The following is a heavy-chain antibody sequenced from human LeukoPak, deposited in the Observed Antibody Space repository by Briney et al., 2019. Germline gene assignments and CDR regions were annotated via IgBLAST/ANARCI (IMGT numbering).Heavy chain of an antibody. Sequence: PGGSLRLSCAASGFTFSSYGMHWVRQAPGKGLEWVAFIRYDGSNKYYADSVKGRFTISRDNSKTTLYLQMNSLRAEDTAVYYCAKLNRIVGAFGAFDIWGQGTMVTVSS. J-gene: IGHJ3*02. CDR1: GFTFSSYG. D-gene: IGHD1-26*01. CDR2: IRYDGSNK. V-gene: IGHV3-30*02. CDR3: AKLNRIVGAFGAFDI.